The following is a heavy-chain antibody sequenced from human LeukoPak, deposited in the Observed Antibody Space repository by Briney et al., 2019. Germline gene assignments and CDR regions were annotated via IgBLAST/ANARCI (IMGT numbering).Heavy chain of an antibody. D-gene: IGHD1-7*01. J-gene: IGHJ6*03. Sequence: SQTLSLTCAISGESVSSNSAAWTWIRQSPSRGLEWLARTYYRSEWYYDYAVSVKSRITINPDTSKNQFSLQLNAVTPDDTAVYYCARGWWNYWSGYYYYMDVWGKGTTVTVSS. CDR1: GESVSSNSAA. V-gene: IGHV6-1*01. CDR2: TYYRSEWYY. CDR3: ARGWWNYWSGYYYYMDV.